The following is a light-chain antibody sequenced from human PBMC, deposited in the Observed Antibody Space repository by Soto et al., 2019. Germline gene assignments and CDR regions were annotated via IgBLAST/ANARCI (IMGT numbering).Light chain of an antibody. V-gene: IGKV3-20*01. CDR3: QQYGSSVTWT. Sequence: EVVLTQSPGTVSLSPGERATLSCRASQSVTSNYLAWYQQKPGQAPRLLIYAASSRATGIPDRFSGIGSGTDFTLSISRLEPEDFAVYYCQQYGSSVTWTFGQGTKVEIK. CDR2: AAS. J-gene: IGKJ1*01. CDR1: QSVTSNY.